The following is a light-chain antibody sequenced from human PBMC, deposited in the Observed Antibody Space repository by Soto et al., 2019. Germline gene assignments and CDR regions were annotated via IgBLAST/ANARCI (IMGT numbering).Light chain of an antibody. CDR1: SSDVGDGDF. J-gene: IGLJ3*02. V-gene: IGLV2-14*01. CDR3: CSYTRSYTWV. Sequence: QSALTQPASVSGSPRQSITISCTGTSSDVGDGDFVSWYQPRPGNAPKLMIYKVSNRHSGVSNRFSGSKSGNTASLTIYGLQAEDEADYYCCSYTRSYTWVFGGGTKLTVL. CDR2: KVS.